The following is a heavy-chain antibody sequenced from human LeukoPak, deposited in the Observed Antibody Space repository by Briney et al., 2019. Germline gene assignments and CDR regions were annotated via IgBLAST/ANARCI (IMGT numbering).Heavy chain of an antibody. J-gene: IGHJ4*02. CDR3: AKVGLLLWFGESSGYFDY. CDR2: ISYDGSNK. D-gene: IGHD3-10*01. CDR1: GFTFSSYA. Sequence: GGSLRLSCAASGFTFSSYAMHWVRQAPGKGLEWVAVISYDGSNKYYADSVKGRFTTSRDNSKNTLYLQMNSLRAEDTAVYYCAKVGLLLWFGESSGYFDYWGQGTLVTVSS. V-gene: IGHV3-30*04.